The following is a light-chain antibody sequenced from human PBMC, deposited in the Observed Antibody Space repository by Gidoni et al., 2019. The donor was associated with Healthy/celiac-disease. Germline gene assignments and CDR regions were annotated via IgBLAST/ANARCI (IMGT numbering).Light chain of an antibody. Sequence: EILFTQSSGTLSLSPGERAPLTCRASQSLRTSYLDWYQQKPGQAPKLLIYGASSRATGIPDRFSGSGSGTDFTLTISRLEPEDFAVHYCKQYGRSPLTFGGGTKVEIK. CDR1: QSLRTSY. CDR2: GAS. CDR3: KQYGRSPLT. J-gene: IGKJ4*01. V-gene: IGKV3-20*01.